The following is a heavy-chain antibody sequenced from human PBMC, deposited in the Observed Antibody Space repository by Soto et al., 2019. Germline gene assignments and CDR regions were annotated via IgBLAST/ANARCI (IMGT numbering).Heavy chain of an antibody. V-gene: IGHV5-51*01. CDR3: ARIIAASGTGFDY. Sequence: EVQLVQSGAEMKKPGESLKISCKGSGYTFISYWIGWVRQKPGKGREWMGMIYPGDSDTRYSPSFQGQVTISADKSINTAYLQWSSLEASDTAVYYCARIIAASGTGFDYWGQGTLVAVSS. CDR2: IYPGDSDT. CDR1: GYTFISYW. J-gene: IGHJ4*02. D-gene: IGHD3-16*02.